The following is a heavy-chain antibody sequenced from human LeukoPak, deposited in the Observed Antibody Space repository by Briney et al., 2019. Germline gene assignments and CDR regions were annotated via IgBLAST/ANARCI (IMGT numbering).Heavy chain of an antibody. V-gene: IGHV3-30*18. CDR2: ISHDGVDK. Sequence: GGSLRLSCAASGFTFDTYGMHWVRQAPGKGLEWVAVISHDGVDKYYADSVKGRFTISRDNSKNTVSLQVNSLRAEDTAAYYCPKGGYWSATRGYVGKSMDAGGQGTLVTVS. CDR1: GFTFDTYG. J-gene: IGHJ4*02. D-gene: IGHD2-2*01. CDR3: PKGGYWSATRGYVGKSMDA.